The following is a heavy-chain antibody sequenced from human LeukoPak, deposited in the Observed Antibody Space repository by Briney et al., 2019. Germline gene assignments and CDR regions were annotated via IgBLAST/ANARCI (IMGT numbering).Heavy chain of an antibody. CDR2: ISSSGSTI. J-gene: IGHJ3*02. CDR3: PLRAREKDAFDI. D-gene: IGHD1-26*01. CDR1: GFTFSDYY. V-gene: IGHV3-11*04. Sequence: PGGSLRLSCAASGFTFSDYYMSWIRQAPGKGLEWVSYISSSGSTIYYADSVKGRFTISRDNAKNSLYLQMNSLRAGDTAVYYCPLRAREKDAFDIWGQGTMVTVSS.